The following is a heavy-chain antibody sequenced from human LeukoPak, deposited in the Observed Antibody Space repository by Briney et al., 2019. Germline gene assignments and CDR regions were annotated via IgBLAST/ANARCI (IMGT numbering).Heavy chain of an antibody. CDR2: IYYSGST. Sequence: PSETLSLTCTVSGGSISSSSYYWGWIRQPPGKGLEWIGSIYYSGSTYYNPPLKSRVTRSVDTSKNQFSLKLSSVTAADTAVYYCARPESYYYGSGSHPNWFDPWGQGTLVTVSS. CDR1: GGSISSSSYY. V-gene: IGHV4-39*01. CDR3: ARPESYYYGSGSHPNWFDP. J-gene: IGHJ5*02. D-gene: IGHD3-10*01.